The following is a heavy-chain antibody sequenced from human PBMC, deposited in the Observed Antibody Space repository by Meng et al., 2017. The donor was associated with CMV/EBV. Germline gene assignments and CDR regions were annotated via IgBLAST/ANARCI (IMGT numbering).Heavy chain of an antibody. D-gene: IGHD6-19*01. Sequence: SETLSLTCTVSGGSISSSSYYWGWIRQPPGKGLEWIGSIYYSGSTYYNPSLKSRVTISVDTSKNQFSLKLSSVTAADTAVYYCARLRIAVAGDLDYWGQGTLVTVSS. V-gene: IGHV4-39*01. CDR2: IYYSGST. CDR1: GGSISSSSYY. CDR3: ARLRIAVAGDLDY. J-gene: IGHJ4*02.